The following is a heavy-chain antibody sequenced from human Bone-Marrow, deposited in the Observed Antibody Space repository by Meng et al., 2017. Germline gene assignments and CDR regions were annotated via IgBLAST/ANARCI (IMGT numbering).Heavy chain of an antibody. CDR1: GGSFSGYY. D-gene: IGHD6-6*01. J-gene: IGHJ4*02. V-gene: IGHV4-34*01. Sequence: VQRTRWGARLLKPPEPPSPTCASDGGSFSGYYWGWIRQPPGKGLEWIGEINHSGSTNYNPSLKSRVTISVDTSKNQFSLKLSSVTAADTAVYYCARGLRAARPLLFGYWGQGTLVTVSS. CDR2: INHSGST. CDR3: ARGLRAARPLLFGY.